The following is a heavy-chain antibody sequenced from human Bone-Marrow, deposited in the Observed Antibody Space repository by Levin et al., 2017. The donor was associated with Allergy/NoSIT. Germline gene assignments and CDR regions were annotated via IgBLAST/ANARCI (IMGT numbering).Heavy chain of an antibody. CDR1: GGSIGSSDYY. Sequence: SETLSLTCTVSGGSIGSSDYYWSWIRQTPGTGLEWIGCIYYLGHTYYDRSLKSRVAISMDTSKNQLSLKLRSVTAADTAVYYCARGGMYYHDSSGYPFDFWGQGTQVTVSS. CDR2: IYYLGHT. D-gene: IGHD3-22*01. J-gene: IGHJ4*02. CDR3: ARGGMYYHDSSGYPFDF. V-gene: IGHV4-30-4*01.